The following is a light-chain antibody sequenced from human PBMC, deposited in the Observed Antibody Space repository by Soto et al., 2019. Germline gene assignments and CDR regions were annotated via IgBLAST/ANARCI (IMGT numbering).Light chain of an antibody. V-gene: IGLV2-14*01. Sequence: QSALTQPASVSGSPGQSITISCTGTSSDVGGYNYVSWYQHHPGKAPKLIIYEVTNRPSGVSNRFSGSKSGSTASLTISGLQAEDEADYYCNSYTSSTALVFGGGTKVTVL. CDR3: NSYTSSTALV. CDR2: EVT. J-gene: IGLJ2*01. CDR1: SSDVGGYNY.